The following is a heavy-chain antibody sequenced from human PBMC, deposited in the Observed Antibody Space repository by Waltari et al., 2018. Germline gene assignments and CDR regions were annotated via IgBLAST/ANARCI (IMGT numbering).Heavy chain of an antibody. CDR1: GGSISTHF. CDR3: ARASYGSGSSWFDP. J-gene: IGHJ5*02. Sequence: QVQLQESGPGLVKPSETLSLICSVSGGSISTHFWGWIRQPPGKTLEWIGNIYSSGSTNTNPSLTSRVTISLDMPKNQFSLKLRSVSAADTAVYYCARASYGSGSSWFDPWGQGNLVTVSS. V-gene: IGHV4-59*11. CDR2: IYSSGST. D-gene: IGHD3-10*01.